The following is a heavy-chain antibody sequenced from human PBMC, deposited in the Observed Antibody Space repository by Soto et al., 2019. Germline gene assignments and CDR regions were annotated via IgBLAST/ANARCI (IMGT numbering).Heavy chain of an antibody. CDR3: ARVGRIVGASTSDY. CDR1: GFTFSSYE. Sequence: PGGSLRLSCAASGFTFSSYEMNWVRQAPGKGLEWVSYISSSGSTIYYADSVKGRFTISRDNAKNSLYLQMNSLRAEDTAVYYCARVGRIVGASTSDYWGQGTLVTVSS. J-gene: IGHJ4*02. D-gene: IGHD1-26*01. V-gene: IGHV3-48*03. CDR2: ISSSGSTI.